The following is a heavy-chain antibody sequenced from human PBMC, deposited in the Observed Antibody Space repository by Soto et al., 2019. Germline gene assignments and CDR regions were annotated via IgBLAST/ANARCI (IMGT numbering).Heavy chain of an antibody. J-gene: IGHJ5*02. CDR3: ARYCSGGSCYGGGWFDP. V-gene: IGHV4-34*01. D-gene: IGHD2-15*01. CDR1: GGSFSGYY. Sequence: NPSETLSLTCAVYGGSFSGYYWSWIRQPPGKGLEWIGEINHSGSTNYNPSLKSRVTISVDTSKNQFSLKLSSVTAADTAVYYCARYCSGGSCYGGGWFDPWGQGTLVTVSS. CDR2: INHSGST.